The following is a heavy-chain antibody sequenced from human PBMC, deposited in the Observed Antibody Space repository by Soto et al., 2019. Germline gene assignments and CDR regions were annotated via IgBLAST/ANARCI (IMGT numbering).Heavy chain of an antibody. Sequence: PGGSLRLSCAASGFSFSSYSMNWVRQAPGKGLEWVSYISSSSSTIYYVDSVKSRFTISRDNAKNSLFLQMNSLRAEDTAVYYRAVVPAAHGHYGMDVWGQGTTVTVSS. D-gene: IGHD2-2*01. J-gene: IGHJ6*02. V-gene: IGHV3-48*01. CDR1: GFSFSSYS. CDR3: AVVPAAHGHYGMDV. CDR2: ISSSSSTI.